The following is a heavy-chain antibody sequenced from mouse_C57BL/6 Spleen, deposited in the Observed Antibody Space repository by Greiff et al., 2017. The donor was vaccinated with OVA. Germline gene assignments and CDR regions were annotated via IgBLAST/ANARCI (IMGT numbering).Heavy chain of an antibody. CDR3: AKEDDDDDDWFAY. CDR1: GYTFTSYW. D-gene: IGHD2-4*01. J-gene: IGHJ3*01. V-gene: IGHV1-64*01. Sequence: QVQLQQPGAELVKPGASVKLSCKASGYTFTSYWMHWVKQRPGQGLEWIGMIHPNSGSTHYNETFKSKATLTVDKSYSTAYMQLSSLTAEDSAVYYCAKEDDDDDDWFAYWGQGTLVTVSA. CDR2: IHPNSGST.